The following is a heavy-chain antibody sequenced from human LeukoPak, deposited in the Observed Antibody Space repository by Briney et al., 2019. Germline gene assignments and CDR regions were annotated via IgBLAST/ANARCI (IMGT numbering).Heavy chain of an antibody. CDR3: ASDGGVGNFDY. V-gene: IGHV3-48*02. J-gene: IGHJ4*02. D-gene: IGHD3-16*01. CDR1: GFTFSSYS. CDR2: ISSSSSTI. Sequence: PGGSLRLSCAASGFTFSSYSMNWVRQAPGKGLEWVSYISSSSSTIYYADSVKGRFTISRDNAKNSLYLQMNSLSDEDTAVYYCASDGGVGNFDYWGQGTLVTVSS.